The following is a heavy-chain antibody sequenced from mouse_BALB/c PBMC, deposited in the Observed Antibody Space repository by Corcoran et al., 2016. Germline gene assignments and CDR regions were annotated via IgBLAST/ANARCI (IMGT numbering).Heavy chain of an antibody. CDR2: IDPENGNT. CDR1: GFNIKDYY. CDR3: AYDAMDY. V-gene: IGHV14-1*02. Sequence: EVQLQQSGAELVRPWALVKLSCKASGFNIKDYYMHWVKQRPEQGLEWIGWIDPENGNTIYDPKFQGKASITADTSSNTAYLQLSSLTSEDTAVYYCAYDAMDYWGQGTSVTVSS. J-gene: IGHJ4*01. D-gene: IGHD2-12*01.